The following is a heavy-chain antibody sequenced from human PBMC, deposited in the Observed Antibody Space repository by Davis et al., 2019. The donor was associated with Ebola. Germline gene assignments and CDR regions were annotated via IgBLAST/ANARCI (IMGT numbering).Heavy chain of an antibody. V-gene: IGHV3-11*01. J-gene: IGHJ6*02. CDR2: ISSSGSTI. CDR1: GFTFSDYY. Sequence: GESLKISCAASGFTFSDYYMSWIRQAPGKGLEWVSYISSSGSTIYYADSVKGRFTISRDNAKNSLYLQMNSLRAEDTAVYYCAREGESYYNSSGYYWVEYYYGMDVWGQGTTVTVSS. D-gene: IGHD3-22*01. CDR3: AREGESYYNSSGYYWVEYYYGMDV.